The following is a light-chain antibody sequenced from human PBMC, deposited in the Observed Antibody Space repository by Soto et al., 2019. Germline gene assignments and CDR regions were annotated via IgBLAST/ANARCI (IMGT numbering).Light chain of an antibody. CDR2: DAS. CDR3: QQRSNWPLT. V-gene: IGKV3-11*01. J-gene: IGKJ4*01. Sequence: QSPATLSLSPGERATLSXXXXXSVSTYLAWYQQKPGQAPRLLIYDASNRATGIPARFSGSGSGTDFTLTISSLEPEDFALYFCQQRSNWPLTFGGGTKVEI. CDR1: XSVSTY.